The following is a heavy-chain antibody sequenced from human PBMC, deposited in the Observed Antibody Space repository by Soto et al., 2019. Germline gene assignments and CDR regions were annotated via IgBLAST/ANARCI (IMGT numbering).Heavy chain of an antibody. J-gene: IGHJ6*02. V-gene: IGHV3-48*03. CDR3: ASVTLRFSYGIDV. CDR1: VLTFRNSE. CDR2: ISKSGSVI. D-gene: IGHD3-3*01. Sequence: PGGTLRLSCAGPVLTFRNSEMHWVREAPGKGLEWLSYISKSGSVIYYADSVKGRFTISRDNAKNFLYLQMNSLRAEDTAVYFCASVTLRFSYGIDVWGQGTTVTVSS.